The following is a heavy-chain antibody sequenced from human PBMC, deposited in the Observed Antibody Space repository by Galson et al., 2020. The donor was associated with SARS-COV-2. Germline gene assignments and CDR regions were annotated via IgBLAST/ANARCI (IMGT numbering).Heavy chain of an antibody. CDR3: ARGTPKLLGGAFDI. J-gene: IGHJ3*02. CDR2: INHSGST. Sequence: SQASETLSLTCAVYGGSFSGYYWSWIRQPLGKGLEWIGEINHSGSTNYNPSLKSRVTISVDTSKNQFSLKLSSVTAAETAVYYCARGTPKLLGGAFDIWGQGTMVTVSS. V-gene: IGHV4-34*01. D-gene: IGHD3-10*01. CDR1: GGSFSGYY.